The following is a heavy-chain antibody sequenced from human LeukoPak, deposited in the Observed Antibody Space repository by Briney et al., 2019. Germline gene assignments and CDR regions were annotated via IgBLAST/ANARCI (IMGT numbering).Heavy chain of an antibody. V-gene: IGHV4-31*03. Sequence: PSETLSLTCTVSGGSISSGGYYWSWIRQHPGKGLEWIGYIYYSGSTYYNPSLKSRVTISVDTSKNQFSLKLSSVTAADTAVYYCARCHGRGIAVAAAYWYFDLWGRGTLVTVSS. CDR2: IYYSGST. CDR3: ARCHGRGIAVAAAYWYFDL. J-gene: IGHJ2*01. D-gene: IGHD6-19*01. CDR1: GGSISSGGYY.